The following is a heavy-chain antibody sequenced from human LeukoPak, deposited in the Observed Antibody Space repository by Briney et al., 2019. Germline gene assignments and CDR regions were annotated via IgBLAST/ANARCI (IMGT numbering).Heavy chain of an antibody. J-gene: IGHJ4*02. D-gene: IGHD3-22*01. CDR1: GGSFSDCY. CDR2: INHSGST. Sequence: SETLSLTCAVYGGSFSDCYWSWIRQPPGKGLEWIGEINHSGSTNYNPSLKSRVTISVDTSKNQFSLKMSSLTAADTAVYYCARGVTHYYESSGYRHFDYWGQGTLDTVSS. CDR3: ARGVTHYYESSGYRHFDY. V-gene: IGHV4-34*01.